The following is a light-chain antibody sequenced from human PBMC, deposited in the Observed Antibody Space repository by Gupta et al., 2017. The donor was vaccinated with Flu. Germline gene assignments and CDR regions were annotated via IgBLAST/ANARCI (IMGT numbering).Light chain of an antibody. CDR3: QERFSSHPT. CDR1: QAISSY. J-gene: IGKJ4*01. V-gene: IGKV1-39*01. CDR2: AAS. Sequence: DIQMTQSPSSLSAAVGDTVTITCRASQAISSYLNWYHQKPGKAPKLLIYAASSLQSGAPSRFSGSGSGTDFTLNISSREPEDFGTYYCQERFSSHPTFGGGTKVEIE.